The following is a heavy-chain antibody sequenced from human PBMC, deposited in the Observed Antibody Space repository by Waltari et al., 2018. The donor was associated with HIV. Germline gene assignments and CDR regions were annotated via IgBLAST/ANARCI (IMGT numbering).Heavy chain of an antibody. D-gene: IGHD3-22*01. CDR2: IYSNATT. CDR1: GFAVINNY. V-gene: IGHV3-53*01. J-gene: IGHJ4*02. CDR3: ATVLVRTSWVITTAPFDY. Sequence: APGFAVINNYMSWVRQAPGKGLEWVSLIYSNATTYYADSVKGRFTISRDNSKNTLYLQMNSLRADDTAVYFCATVLVRTSWVITTAPFDYWGQGTLVTVSS.